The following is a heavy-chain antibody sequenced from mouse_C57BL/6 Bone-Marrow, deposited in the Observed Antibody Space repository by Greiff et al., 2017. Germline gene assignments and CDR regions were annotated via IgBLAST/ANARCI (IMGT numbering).Heavy chain of an antibody. J-gene: IGHJ3*01. CDR1: GFNIKDDY. V-gene: IGHV14-4*01. Sequence: EVQLQQSGAELVRPGASVKLSCTASGFNIKDDYMHWVKQRPEQGLAWIGWIDPENGDTEYASKFQGKATITADNSANTAYLQLSSLTSEDTAVYYCTGSQAWFAYWGQGTLVTVSA. D-gene: IGHD1-1*01. CDR2: IDPENGDT. CDR3: TGSQAWFAY.